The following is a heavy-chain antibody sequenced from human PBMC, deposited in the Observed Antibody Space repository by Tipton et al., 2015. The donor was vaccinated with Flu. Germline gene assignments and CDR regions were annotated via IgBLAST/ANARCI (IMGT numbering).Heavy chain of an antibody. CDR2: IYYIGTT. J-gene: IGHJ2*01. Sequence: TLSLTCAVSGDSISSDYHWGWIRQFPGKGLEWIGHIYYIGTTYYNPSLKSRITISVDTSKNQFSLKLSSVTAADTAVYYCARMEWTVTTPRYFDLWGRGTLVTVSS. CDR1: GDSISSDYH. V-gene: IGHV4-31*11. CDR3: ARMEWTVTTPRYFDL. D-gene: IGHD4-17*01.